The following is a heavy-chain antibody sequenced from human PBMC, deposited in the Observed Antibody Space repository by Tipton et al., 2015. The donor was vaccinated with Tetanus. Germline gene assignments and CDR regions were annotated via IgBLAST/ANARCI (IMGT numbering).Heavy chain of an antibody. Sequence: QVQLVQSGDEVQKPGASVRVSCKTSGYPFTVYFIHWIRQAPGQELEWMGWIHPYTGETNYAQKFQGRITVTRDTSIGTVYMDMTRLTSDDTAVYYCARSVTSIDFDPWGQGSLVTVSS. D-gene: IGHD2-21*02. J-gene: IGHJ5*02. CDR1: GYPFTVYF. V-gene: IGHV1-2*02. CDR2: IHPYTGET. CDR3: ARSVTSIDFDP.